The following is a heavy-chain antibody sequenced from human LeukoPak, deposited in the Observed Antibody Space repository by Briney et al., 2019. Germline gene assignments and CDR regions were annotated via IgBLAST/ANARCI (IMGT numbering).Heavy chain of an antibody. J-gene: IGHJ6*02. Sequence: PSETLSLTCTVSGGSISSYYWSWIRQPPGKGLEWIGYINYSGSTNYNPSLKSRVTISVDTSKNQFSLKLSSVTAADTAVYYCARLKDSGWYGHYGMDVWGQGTTVTVSS. CDR1: GGSISSYY. V-gene: IGHV4-59*08. CDR2: INYSGST. CDR3: ARLKDSGWYGHYGMDV. D-gene: IGHD6-19*01.